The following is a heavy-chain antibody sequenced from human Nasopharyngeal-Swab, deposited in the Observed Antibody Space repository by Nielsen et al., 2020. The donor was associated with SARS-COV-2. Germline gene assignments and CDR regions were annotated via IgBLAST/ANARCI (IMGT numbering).Heavy chain of an antibody. Sequence: GSLRLSCVASGFTFNRYAFHWVRQAPGKGLEWLAVVSFDGSNQHYAESVKGRFTMSRDNPSNTLYLQMNSLRAEETAVYYCARDSHYCSNGVCFNYYYMDVWGKGTTVTVSS. CDR2: VSFDGSNQ. CDR1: GFTFNRYA. J-gene: IGHJ6*03. D-gene: IGHD2-8*01. V-gene: IGHV3-30*04. CDR3: ARDSHYCSNGVCFNYYYMDV.